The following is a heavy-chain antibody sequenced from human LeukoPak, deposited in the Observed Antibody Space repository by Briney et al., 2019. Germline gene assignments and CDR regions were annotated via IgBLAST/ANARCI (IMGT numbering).Heavy chain of an antibody. D-gene: IGHD1-26*01. Sequence: QAGGSLRLSCEVSGLIFRSYWMSWVRQAPGKGLEWVANINQDGSEKYFADSVRGRFTISRDNAKNSLHLVMDTLKVEETGLYYCAREGDGRFFDYWGQGTLVTVSS. CDR1: GLIFRSYW. CDR2: INQDGSEK. V-gene: IGHV3-7*01. CDR3: AREGDGRFFDY. J-gene: IGHJ4*02.